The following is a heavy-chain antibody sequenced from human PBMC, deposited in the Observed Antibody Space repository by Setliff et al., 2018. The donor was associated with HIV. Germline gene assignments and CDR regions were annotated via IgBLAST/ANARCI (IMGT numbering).Heavy chain of an antibody. CDR1: GFTFSNYW. V-gene: IGHV3-7*03. D-gene: IGHD2-15*01. J-gene: IGHJ4*02. CDR3: SGGGYLAY. Sequence: LSLSCAASGFTFSNYWMTWVRQAPGKGLEWVATIKQDGSEKYYVDSVKGRFTISRDNAKNSLYLQMNSLRVEDTAVYYCSGGGYLAYWGLGTLVTVS. CDR2: IKQDGSEK.